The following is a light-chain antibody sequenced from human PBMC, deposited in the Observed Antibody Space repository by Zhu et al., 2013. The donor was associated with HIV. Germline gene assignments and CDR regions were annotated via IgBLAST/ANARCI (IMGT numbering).Light chain of an antibody. Sequence: EIVLTQSPATLSLSPGERATLSCRASQSVSSYLAWYQQKPGQAPRLLIYDASIRATGIADRFSGSGYKTDFTLTITRLEPEDFAVYYCQQYGGSPRTFGLGDPTVEIK. J-gene: IGKJ2*02. CDR3: QQYGGSPRT. CDR1: QSVSSY. CDR2: DAS. V-gene: IGKV3-20*01.